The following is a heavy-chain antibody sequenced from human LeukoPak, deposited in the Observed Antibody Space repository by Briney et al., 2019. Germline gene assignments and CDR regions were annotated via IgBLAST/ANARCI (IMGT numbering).Heavy chain of an antibody. CDR2: IYSGGST. D-gene: IGHD6-6*01. V-gene: IGHV3-53*01. J-gene: IGHJ4*02. Sequence: PGGSLRLSCAASGFTVSSNYMSWVRQAPGKGLEWVSVIYSGGSTYYADSVKGRFIISRDNSKNTLYLQMNSLRAEDTAVYYCARVEGSSAAAIDYWGQGTLVTVSS. CDR3: ARVEGSSAAAIDY. CDR1: GFTVSSNY.